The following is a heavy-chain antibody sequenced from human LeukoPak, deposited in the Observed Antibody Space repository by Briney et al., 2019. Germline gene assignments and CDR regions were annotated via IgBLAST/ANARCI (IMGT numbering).Heavy chain of an antibody. J-gene: IGHJ4*02. CDR1: GGTFSSYA. CDR3: ARDLGPAAMDY. V-gene: IGHV1-69*05. Sequence: ASVKVSCKASGGTFSSYAISWVRQAPGQGLEWMGGIIPIFGTANYAQTFQGRVTITTDESTSTAYMELSSLRSEDTAVYYCARDLGPAAMDYWGQGALVTVSS. CDR2: IIPIFGTA. D-gene: IGHD2-2*01.